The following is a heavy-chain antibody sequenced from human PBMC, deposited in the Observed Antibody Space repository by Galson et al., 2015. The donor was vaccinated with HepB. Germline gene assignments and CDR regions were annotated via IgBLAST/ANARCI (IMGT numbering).Heavy chain of an antibody. CDR3: ARNNDPYYYDSSGYSRAEYFQH. CDR2: INPSGGST. Sequence: SCAASGFTFNSYYMHWVRQAPGQGLEWMGIINPSGGSTSYAQKFQGRVTMTRDTSTSTVYMELSSLRSEDTAVYYCARNNDPYYYDSSGYSRAEYFQHWGQGTLVTVSS. D-gene: IGHD3-22*01. CDR1: GFTFNSYY. V-gene: IGHV1-46*02. J-gene: IGHJ1*01.